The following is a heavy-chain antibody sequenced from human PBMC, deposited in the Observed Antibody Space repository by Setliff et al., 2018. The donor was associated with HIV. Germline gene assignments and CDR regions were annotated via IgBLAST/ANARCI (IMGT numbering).Heavy chain of an antibody. Sequence: PSETLSLTCTVSGGSIRSSTYYWSWIRQPAGKGLEWIGRVSSRGDTNYNPSLKSRVTMSVDTSKNQFSLKLTSVTASDTAVYYCARAAAGNTGPFDLWGQGSPVTVSS. D-gene: IGHD4-17*01. CDR3: ARAAAGNTGPFDL. V-gene: IGHV4-61*02. CDR1: GGSIRSSTYY. CDR2: VSSRGDT. J-gene: IGHJ4*02.